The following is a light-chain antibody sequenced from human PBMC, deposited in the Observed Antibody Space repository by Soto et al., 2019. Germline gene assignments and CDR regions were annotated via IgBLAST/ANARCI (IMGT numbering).Light chain of an antibody. V-gene: IGKV1-5*01. CDR2: DAS. Sequence: DIQMTQSPSTLSASVGDRVTITCRASQSISSWLAWYQQKPGKAPKLLIYDASSLESGVPSRFSGSGSGTEFTLTISSLQPDDFATYYCQQYKSSPITFGQGTRLEIK. CDR1: QSISSW. J-gene: IGKJ5*01. CDR3: QQYKSSPIT.